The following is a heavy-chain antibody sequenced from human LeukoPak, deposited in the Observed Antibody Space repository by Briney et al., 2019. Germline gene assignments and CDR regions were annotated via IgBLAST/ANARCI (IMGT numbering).Heavy chain of an antibody. V-gene: IGHV1-3*01. Sequence: GASVKVSCKASGYTFTSYAMHWVRQAPGQRLEWMGWINAGNGNTKYSQKFQGRVTITRDTSASTAYMELSSLRSEDTAVYYCARDVRNGIAVAELDYWGQGTLVTVSS. CDR2: INAGNGNT. CDR3: ARDVRNGIAVAELDY. D-gene: IGHD6-19*01. J-gene: IGHJ4*02. CDR1: GYTFTSYA.